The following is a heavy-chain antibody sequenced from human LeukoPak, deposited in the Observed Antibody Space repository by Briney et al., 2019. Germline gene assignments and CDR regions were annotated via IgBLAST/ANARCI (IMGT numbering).Heavy chain of an antibody. V-gene: IGHV4-4*07. Sequence: SETLSLTCTVSGDSVSTYYWSWVRQSTARGPEWVGRISAGGSTNYSPSLKSRVTVSRDTSKNQLSLKLSSVTAADTAVYYCARGKDDRGIFDYWGQGTLVNVSS. CDR2: ISAGGST. J-gene: IGHJ4*02. CDR1: GDSVSTYY. D-gene: IGHD5-24*01. CDR3: ARGKDDRGIFDY.